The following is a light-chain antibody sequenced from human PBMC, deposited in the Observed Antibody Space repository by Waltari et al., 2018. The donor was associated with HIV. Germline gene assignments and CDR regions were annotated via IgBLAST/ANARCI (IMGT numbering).Light chain of an antibody. Sequence: QLVLTQSPSASASLGASVKLTCSLSSGHSTYAIAWHQPQPGKGPRFLMKVNSDGSHRKGDGSPYRFSGSASGPERYLTISSLQSEDEGDYYCQTWGAGIVVFGGGTKLSVL. CDR2: VNSDGSH. V-gene: IGLV4-69*01. J-gene: IGLJ2*01. CDR1: SGHSTYA. CDR3: QTWGAGIVV.